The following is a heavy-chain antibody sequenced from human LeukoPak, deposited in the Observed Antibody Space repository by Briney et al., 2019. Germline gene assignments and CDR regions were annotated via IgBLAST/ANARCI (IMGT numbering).Heavy chain of an antibody. D-gene: IGHD3-10*01. CDR1: GYTFTSYG. Sequence: ASVKVSCKASGYTFTSYGISWVRQAPGQGLEWMGWISAYNGNTNYAQKLQGRVTMTTDTSTSTAYMELSSLRSEDTAVYYCATISVTMVRGVPDYWGQGTLVTVSS. CDR3: ATISVTMVRGVPDY. V-gene: IGHV1-18*01. J-gene: IGHJ4*02. CDR2: ISAYNGNT.